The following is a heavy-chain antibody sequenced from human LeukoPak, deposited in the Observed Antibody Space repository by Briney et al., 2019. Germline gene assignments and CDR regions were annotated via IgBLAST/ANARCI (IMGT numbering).Heavy chain of an antibody. CDR2: IYPGDSET. J-gene: IGHJ4*01. CDR3: ARRVFKPFYSGSGNYHELNYFDY. V-gene: IGHV5-51*01. D-gene: IGHD3-10*01. CDR1: GYSFTNYW. Sequence: GESLKISCKGSGYSFTNYWIGWVRQMPGKGLEWVGIIYPGDSETKYSPSFQGQVTISADKSISTAYLQWSSLKASDTAMYYCARRVFKPFYSGSGNYHELNYFDYWGLGSLVTVSS.